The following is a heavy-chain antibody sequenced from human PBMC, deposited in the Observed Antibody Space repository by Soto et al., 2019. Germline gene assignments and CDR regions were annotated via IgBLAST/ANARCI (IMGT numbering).Heavy chain of an antibody. CDR1: GFTFSSYA. Sequence: PGGSLRLSCAASGFTFSSYAMSWVRQAPGKGLEWVSAISGSGGSTYYADSVKGRFTISRDNSKNTLYLQMNSLRAEDTAVYYCAKESGYSSGWYARAEYFQHWGQGTLVTVSS. D-gene: IGHD6-19*01. V-gene: IGHV3-23*01. CDR2: ISGSGGST. J-gene: IGHJ1*01. CDR3: AKESGYSSGWYARAEYFQH.